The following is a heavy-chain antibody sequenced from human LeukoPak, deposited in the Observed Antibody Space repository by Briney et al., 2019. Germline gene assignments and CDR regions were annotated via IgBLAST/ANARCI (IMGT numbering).Heavy chain of an antibody. CDR2: ISDDGSNK. J-gene: IGHJ4*02. CDR3: ARPDDSESFYRANHY. CDR1: GFSFNSYP. D-gene: IGHD3-10*01. V-gene: IGHV3-30*04. Sequence: PGGSLRLSCAASGFSFNSYPMHWVRQAPGTGLERVAVISDDGSNKYYADSVKGRFTISRDNSNNTLSLQMSGLTVEDAAVYYCARPDDSESFYRANHYWGRGTLVTVS.